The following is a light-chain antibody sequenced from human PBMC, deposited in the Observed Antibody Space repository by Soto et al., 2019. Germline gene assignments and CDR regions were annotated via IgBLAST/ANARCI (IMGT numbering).Light chain of an antibody. CDR3: QRYNDYQYV. V-gene: IGKV1-5*03. CDR1: QSISTW. Sequence: DFQMPQSPATLSASVGARATITCRASQSISTWLAWYQQKPGKAPKLLIQKAIKLQSGVPSRFSGSGSGTEFSLTIRSLQPHYFATYSGQRYNDYQYVFSQRTKLEMK. CDR2: KAI. J-gene: IGKJ2*01.